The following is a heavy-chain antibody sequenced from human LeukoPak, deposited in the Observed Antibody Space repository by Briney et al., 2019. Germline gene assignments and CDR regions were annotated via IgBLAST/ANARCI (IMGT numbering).Heavy chain of an antibody. CDR3: AKTTAGYSSGRYPGWPVDY. CDR1: GFTFRSYA. Sequence: GGSLRLSCAASGFTFRSYAIYWVRQAPGKGLEWVSGISGSGDDTYFADSVKGRFTISRDNSKNTVFLQMDNLRAEDTAVYYCAKTTAGYSSGRYPGWPVDYWGQGTLVTVSS. J-gene: IGHJ4*02. CDR2: ISGSGDDT. V-gene: IGHV3-23*01. D-gene: IGHD6-19*01.